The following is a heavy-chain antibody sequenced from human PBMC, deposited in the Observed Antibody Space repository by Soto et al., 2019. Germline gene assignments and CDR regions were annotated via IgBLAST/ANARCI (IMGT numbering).Heavy chain of an antibody. CDR3: ARVRYDILTGSEYCYYGMDV. CDR2: IIPIFGTA. D-gene: IGHD3-9*01. V-gene: IGHV1-69*06. CDR1: GGTFSSYA. J-gene: IGHJ6*02. Sequence: SVKVSCKASGGTFSSYAISWVRQAPGQGLEWMGGIIPIFGTANYAQKFQGRVTITADKSTSTAYMELSSLRSEDTAVYYCARVRYDILTGSEYCYYGMDVWGQGTTVTVSS.